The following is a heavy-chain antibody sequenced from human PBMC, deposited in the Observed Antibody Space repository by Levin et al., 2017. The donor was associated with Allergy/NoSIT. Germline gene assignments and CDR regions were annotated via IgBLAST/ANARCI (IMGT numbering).Heavy chain of an antibody. CDR1: GFSLTTRGEA. Sequence: SGPTLVKPTQTLTLTCSFSGFSLTTRGEAVGWIRQPPGKALEWLALIYWDDDKRYSPSLNSRLTITKDTSKNQVVLTMTKMEPADTAKYYCAHRHIIMTQRLIITEWFDPWGQGTLVTVSS. J-gene: IGHJ5*02. V-gene: IGHV2-5*02. D-gene: IGHD3-22*01. CDR3: AHRHIIMTQRLIITEWFDP. CDR2: IYWDDDK.